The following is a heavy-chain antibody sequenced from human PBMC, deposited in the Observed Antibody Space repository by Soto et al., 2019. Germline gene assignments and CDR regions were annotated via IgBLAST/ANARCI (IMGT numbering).Heavy chain of an antibody. J-gene: IGHJ5*02. Sequence: ASVKVSCKASGGTFCSYAISWVRQAPGQGLEWMGGIIPIFGTANYAQKFQGRVTITADESTSTAYMELSSLRSDDTAVYYGARLAYCSSTSCYTWFDPWGHGTLVTVSS. CDR1: GGTFCSYA. CDR2: IIPIFGTA. D-gene: IGHD2-2*02. CDR3: ARLAYCSSTSCYTWFDP. V-gene: IGHV1-69*13.